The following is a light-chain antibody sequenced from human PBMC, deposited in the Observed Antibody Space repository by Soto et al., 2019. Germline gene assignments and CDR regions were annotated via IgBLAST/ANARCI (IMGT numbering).Light chain of an antibody. V-gene: IGKV3-11*01. CDR3: QQRSNWPLFT. Sequence: EIVLTQSPATLSLSPGERATLSCGASQSVSSYLAWYQKKPGQAPRLLIYDASNRATGIPARFSGSGSGTDFTLTISSLEPEDFAVYYCQQRSNWPLFTFGPGTKVDIK. J-gene: IGKJ3*01. CDR2: DAS. CDR1: QSVSSY.